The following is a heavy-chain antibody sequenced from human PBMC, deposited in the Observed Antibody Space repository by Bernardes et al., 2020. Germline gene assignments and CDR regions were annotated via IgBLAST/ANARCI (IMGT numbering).Heavy chain of an antibody. D-gene: IGHD1-7*01. CDR1: GFSLNTPGVG. V-gene: IGHV2-5*02. CDR2: IYWDDSK. Sequence: SGPTLVKPAQTLTLTCTFSGFSLNTPGVGVGWFRQSPGKALDWLAVIYWDDSKTYRPSLESRLTISKDASKNQVVLTMTNMDPVDTATYYCAQKGTGSTPLAYWGQGTLITVSS. CDR3: AQKGTGSTPLAY. J-gene: IGHJ4*02.